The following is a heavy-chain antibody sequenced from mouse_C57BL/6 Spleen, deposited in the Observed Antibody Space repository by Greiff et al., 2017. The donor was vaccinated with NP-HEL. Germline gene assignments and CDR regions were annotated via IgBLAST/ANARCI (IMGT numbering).Heavy chain of an antibody. CDR1: GYTFTSYG. V-gene: IGHV1-81*01. CDR3: ARLGSSSSLGYYFDY. J-gene: IGHJ2*01. CDR2: IYPRSGNT. D-gene: IGHD1-1*01. Sequence: QVQLKQSGAELARPGASVKLSCKASGYTFTSYGISWVKQRTGQGLEWIGEIYPRSGNTYYNEKFKGKATLTADKSSSTAYMELRSLTSEDSAVYFCARLGSSSSLGYYFDYWGQGTTLTVSS.